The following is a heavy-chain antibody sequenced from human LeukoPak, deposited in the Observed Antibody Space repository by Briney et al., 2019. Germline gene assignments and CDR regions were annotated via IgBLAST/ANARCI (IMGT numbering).Heavy chain of an antibody. J-gene: IGHJ4*02. D-gene: IGHD3-22*01. CDR2: IFYSGST. CDR3: ARGSDSRYHYDSSGLDC. CDR1: GDSISSYY. Sequence: SETLSLTCTVSGDSISSYYGTWIRQPPGKGLEWIGYIFYSGSTTYNTSPKSRVTMSVDTSKNQFSLKVSSVTAADTAVYYCARGSDSRYHYDSSGLDCRGQGPLVTVSS. V-gene: IGHV4-59*01.